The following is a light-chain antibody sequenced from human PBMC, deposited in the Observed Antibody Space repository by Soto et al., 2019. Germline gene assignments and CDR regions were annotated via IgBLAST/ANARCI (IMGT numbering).Light chain of an antibody. CDR1: QSVSSSY. CDR3: QQRSNWSPIT. V-gene: IGKV3D-20*02. J-gene: IGKJ5*01. Sequence: VLTQAPASLSLSPEVRSPLPYRTRQSVSSSYLAWYQQKPAQAPRLLIYGASSRATGIPGRFSGSGSGTDFTLTISSLEPEDFAVYYCQQRSNWSPITFGQGTRLEIK. CDR2: GAS.